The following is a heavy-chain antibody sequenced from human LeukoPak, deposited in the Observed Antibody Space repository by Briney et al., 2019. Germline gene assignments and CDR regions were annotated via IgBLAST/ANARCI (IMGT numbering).Heavy chain of an antibody. V-gene: IGHV1-46*01. CDR3: ASVDTAAGTPFGH. D-gene: IGHD6-13*01. J-gene: IGHJ1*01. Sequence: ASVKVSCKASGYTFTSYYMHWVRQAPGQGLEWMGIINPSGGSTSYAQKFQGRVTMTRDTSTSTVYMELSSLRSEDTAVYYCASVDTAAGTPFGHWGQGTLVIVSS. CDR2: INPSGGST. CDR1: GYTFTSYY.